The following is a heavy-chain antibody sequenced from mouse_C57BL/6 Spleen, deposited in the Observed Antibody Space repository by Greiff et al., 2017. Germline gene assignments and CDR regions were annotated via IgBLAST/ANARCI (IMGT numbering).Heavy chain of an antibody. CDR3: ARGGVYRNCAMDY. J-gene: IGHJ4*01. V-gene: IGHV1-63*01. D-gene: IGHD1-3*01. CDR2: IYPGGGYT. CDR1: GYTFTNYW. Sequence: QVQLQQSGAELVRPGTSVKMSCKASGYTFTNYWIGWAKQRPGHGLEWIGEIYPGGGYTNYNEKFKGKATLTADNSSSTAYMQFRSLPSEDSAIYYCARGGVYRNCAMDYWGQGTSVTVSS.